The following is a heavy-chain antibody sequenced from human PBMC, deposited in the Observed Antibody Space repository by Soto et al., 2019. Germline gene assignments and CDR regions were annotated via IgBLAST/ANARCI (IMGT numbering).Heavy chain of an antibody. CDR3: ARQTGLGATNY. D-gene: IGHD1-26*01. J-gene: IGHJ4*02. V-gene: IGHV3-74*01. CDR1: GFTFSNFW. CDR2: INTDGSVT. Sequence: VSLRLSCAGSGFTFSNFWMHWVRQAPGKGLVWVARINTDGSVTSHADSVKGRFTISRDNAKSTLYLQMTSLREEDSAIYYCARQTGLGATNYWGRGTLVTVSS.